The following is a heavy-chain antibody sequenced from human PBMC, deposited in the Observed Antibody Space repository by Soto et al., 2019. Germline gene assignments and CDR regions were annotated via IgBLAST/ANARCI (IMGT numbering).Heavy chain of an antibody. CDR1: GFTFSSYA. D-gene: IGHD3-3*01. CDR2: ISGSGGST. J-gene: IGHJ6*03. V-gene: IGHV3-23*01. Sequence: PGGSLSLSCAASGFTFSSYAMSRVRQAPGKGLEWVSAISGSGGSTYYADSVKGRFTISRDNSKNTLYLQMNSLRAEDTAVYYCAKYTIFGAPVYMDVWGKGTTVTVSS. CDR3: AKYTIFGAPVYMDV.